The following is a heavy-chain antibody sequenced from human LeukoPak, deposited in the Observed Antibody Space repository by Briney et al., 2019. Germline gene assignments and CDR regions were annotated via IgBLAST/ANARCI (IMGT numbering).Heavy chain of an antibody. D-gene: IGHD6-6*01. J-gene: IGHJ4*02. CDR1: GYTFTGYY. CDR3: ARVLRTPRSSRTLDY. Sequence: ASVKVSCKASGYTFTGYYMHWVRQAPGQGLEWMGWINPNSGGTNYAQKFQGRVTMTRDTPISTAYMELSRLRSDDTAVYYCARVLRTPRSSRTLDYWGQGTLVTVSS. V-gene: IGHV1-2*02. CDR2: INPNSGGT.